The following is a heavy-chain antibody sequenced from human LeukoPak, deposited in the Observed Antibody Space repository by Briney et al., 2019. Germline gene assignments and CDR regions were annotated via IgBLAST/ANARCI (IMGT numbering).Heavy chain of an antibody. CDR1: GFTFSSYT. CDR2: ISISSSAT. V-gene: IGHV3-48*02. CDR3: ARGIDSSGWYFDY. Sequence: GGYLRLSCAASGFTFSSYTMNWVRQAPGKGLEWISYISISSSATYYADSVKGRFAISRDNAKNSVYLQMNSLRDEDTAVYYCARGIDSSGWYFDYWGQGTLVTVSS. J-gene: IGHJ4*02. D-gene: IGHD6-25*01.